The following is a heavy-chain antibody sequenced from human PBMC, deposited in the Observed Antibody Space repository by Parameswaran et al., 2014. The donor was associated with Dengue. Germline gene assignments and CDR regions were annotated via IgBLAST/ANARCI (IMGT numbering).Heavy chain of an antibody. V-gene: IGHV3-30*18. CDR3: AKDRGHYGGNSGLFDL. CDR2: ISYDGSNK. D-gene: IGHD4-23*01. J-gene: IGHJ2*01. Sequence: WIRQPPGKGLEWVAVISYDGSNKYYADSVKGRFTISRDNSKNTLYLQMNSLRAEDTAVYYCAKDRGHYGGNSGLFDLWGRGTLVTVSS.